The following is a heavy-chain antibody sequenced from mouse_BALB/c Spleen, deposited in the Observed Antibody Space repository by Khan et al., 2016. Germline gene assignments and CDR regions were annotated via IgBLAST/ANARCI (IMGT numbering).Heavy chain of an antibody. Sequence: QVQLKESGAELMKPGASVKISCKATGYTFSSYWIEWVKQRPGHGLEWIGEILPGSGSTNYNEKFKGKATFTADTSSNTDYMQLSSLTSEDSDVCYGARGITTATFDYWGQGTTLTVSS. CDR2: ILPGSGST. D-gene: IGHD1-2*01. CDR3: ARGITTATFDY. J-gene: IGHJ2*01. CDR1: GYTFSSYW. V-gene: IGHV1-9*01.